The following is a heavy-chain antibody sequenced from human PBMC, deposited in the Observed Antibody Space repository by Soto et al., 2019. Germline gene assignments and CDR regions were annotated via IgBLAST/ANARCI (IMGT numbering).Heavy chain of an antibody. D-gene: IGHD3-3*01. CDR3: ACPRWYDLWRGYPIDY. J-gene: IGHJ4*01. CDR2: IYYSGST. CDR1: GGSISSYY. V-gene: IGHV4-59*01. Sequence: SATLSLTCTVSGGSISSYYWSWIRQPPGKGLEWIGYIYYSGSTNYNPSLKSRVTISVDTSKNQFSLKLSSVPAADTAVYYCACPRWYDLWRGYPIDYWVDGPL.